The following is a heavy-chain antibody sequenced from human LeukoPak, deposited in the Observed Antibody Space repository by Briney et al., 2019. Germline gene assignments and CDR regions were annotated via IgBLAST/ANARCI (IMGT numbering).Heavy chain of an antibody. Sequence: PGGSLRLSCAASGFTFSSYGMHWVRQAPGKGLEWVAVIWYDGSNKYYADSVKGRFTISRDNSKNTLYLQMNSLRAEDTAVYYCARSRGVRGVIIKSNWFDPWGQGTLVTVSS. J-gene: IGHJ5*02. D-gene: IGHD3-10*01. CDR1: GFTFSSYG. CDR2: IWYDGSNK. V-gene: IGHV3-33*01. CDR3: ARSRGVRGVIIKSNWFDP.